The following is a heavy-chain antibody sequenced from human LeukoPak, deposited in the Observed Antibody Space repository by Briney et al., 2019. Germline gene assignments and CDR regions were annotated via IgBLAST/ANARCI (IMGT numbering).Heavy chain of an antibody. Sequence: ASVKVSCKASGYTFTSYGISWVRQAPGQGLEWMGIINPGGGSTNYAQKFQGRVTMTRDTSTSTVYMELSSLRSEDTAVYYCARGNSGIAAAAAPDYWGQGTLVTVSS. V-gene: IGHV1-46*01. J-gene: IGHJ4*02. CDR3: ARGNSGIAAAAAPDY. CDR2: INPGGGST. CDR1: GYTFTSYG. D-gene: IGHD6-13*01.